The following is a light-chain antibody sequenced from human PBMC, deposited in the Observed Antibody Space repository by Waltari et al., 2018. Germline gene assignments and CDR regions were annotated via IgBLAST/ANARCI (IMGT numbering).Light chain of an antibody. J-gene: IGKJ4*01. CDR2: DAS. CDR3: QQYNNWPPLT. Sequence: EIVMTQSPATLSVSPGERATLSCRASQSVSSNLAWYQNKPGQAPRLLIYDASTRATGIPARFSGSGSGTEFTLTISSLQSEDFAVYYCQQYNNWPPLTFGGGTKVEIK. V-gene: IGKV3-15*01. CDR1: QSVSSN.